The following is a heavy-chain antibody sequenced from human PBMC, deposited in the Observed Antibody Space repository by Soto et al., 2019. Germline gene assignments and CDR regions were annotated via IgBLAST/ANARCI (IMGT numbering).Heavy chain of an antibody. J-gene: IGHJ4*02. D-gene: IGHD6-19*01. V-gene: IGHV4-59*08. CDR3: ARLGYTGGWYDY. CDR1: GGSISGYY. Sequence: QVQLQESGPGLVKPSETLSLICTVSGGSISGYYYSWVRQPPGKGLESIGYISYSGSTNYNPSLKSRVPISVDTSKNQFSLNLNSVTAADTAVYYCARLGYTGGWYDYWGQGTLVTVSS. CDR2: ISYSGST.